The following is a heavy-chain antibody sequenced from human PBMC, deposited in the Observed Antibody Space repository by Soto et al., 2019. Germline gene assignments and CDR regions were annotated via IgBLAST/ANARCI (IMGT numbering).Heavy chain of an antibody. CDR1: GGTFSSYT. D-gene: IGHD3-22*01. CDR3: ARDANYDSSGYQF. Sequence: QVQLVQSGAEVKKPGSSMKVSCKASGGTFSSYTINWVRQAPGQGLEWMGGIIPVFVTANYAQKFQGRVTITADESASTAYMELSSLRSEDTAVYYCARDANYDSSGYQFWGQGTLVTVSS. V-gene: IGHV1-69*01. J-gene: IGHJ4*02. CDR2: IIPVFVTA.